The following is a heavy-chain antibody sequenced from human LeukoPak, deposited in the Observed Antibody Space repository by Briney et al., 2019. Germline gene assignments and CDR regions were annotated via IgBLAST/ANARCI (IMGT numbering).Heavy chain of an antibody. V-gene: IGHV4-34*01. CDR2: INHSGST. CDR1: GGSFSGYY. Sequence: SETLSLTCAVYGGSFSGYYWSWIRQPRGKGLEWLGDINHSGSTNYNPSLKSRVPISVSASKNQFSQQLSYVTAADEAVYYCARREGYDYVWGSYRYLAPFDYWGQGTLVTVSS. D-gene: IGHD3-16*02. CDR3: ARREGYDYVWGSYRYLAPFDY. J-gene: IGHJ4*01.